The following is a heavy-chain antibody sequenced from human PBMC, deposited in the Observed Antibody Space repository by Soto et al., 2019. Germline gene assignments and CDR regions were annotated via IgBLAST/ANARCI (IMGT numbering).Heavy chain of an antibody. CDR3: ARSSITPRLFMYPFDY. J-gene: IGHJ4*02. Sequence: QLQLQESGPGLVKPSETLSLTCTVSGGSITSSSHYWGWIRQPPGKGLECIGNIYYDGNTYYNPSLKSRVTISLDTSKNQFSLRLNSVTAAHTAVYYCARSSITPRLFMYPFDYWGQGTLVTVSS. CDR2: IYYDGNT. V-gene: IGHV4-39*01. D-gene: IGHD3-3*01. CDR1: GGSITSSSHY.